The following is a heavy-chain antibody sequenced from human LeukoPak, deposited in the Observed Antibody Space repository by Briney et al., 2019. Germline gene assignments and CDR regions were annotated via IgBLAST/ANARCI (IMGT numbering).Heavy chain of an antibody. CDR3: AREDVVLVDAVRYYYYGMDV. CDR2: INPSGGST. V-gene: IGHV1-46*01. D-gene: IGHD2-15*01. CDR1: GYNFIRYY. Sequence: ASVKVSCKASGYNFIRYYMHWVRQAPGQGLEWMGIINPSGGSTSYAQKFQDRVTMTRDTSTSTVYMELSSLKSEDTAVYYCAREDVVLVDAVRYYYYGMDVWGQGTTVTVSS. J-gene: IGHJ6*02.